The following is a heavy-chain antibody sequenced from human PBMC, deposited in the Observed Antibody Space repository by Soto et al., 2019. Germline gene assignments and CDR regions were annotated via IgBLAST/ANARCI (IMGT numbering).Heavy chain of an antibody. CDR2: ISYDGSNK. V-gene: IGHV3-30-3*01. J-gene: IGHJ4*02. D-gene: IGHD6-19*01. CDR1: GFTFSSYA. Sequence: QVQLVESGGGVVQPGRSLRLSCAASGFTFSSYAMHWVRQAPGKGLEWVAVISYDGSNKYYADSVKGRFTISRDNSKNTLYLQMNSLRAEDTAVYYCARVEGEYSSGWVDYWGQGTLVTVSS. CDR3: ARVEGEYSSGWVDY.